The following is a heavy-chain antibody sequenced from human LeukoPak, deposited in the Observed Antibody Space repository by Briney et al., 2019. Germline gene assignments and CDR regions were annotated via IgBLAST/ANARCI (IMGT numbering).Heavy chain of an antibody. Sequence: SETLSLTCTVSGGSISRYYWSWIRQHPGKGLEWIGYIYYSGSSYYNLSLRSRVTISVDTSKNHFSLKLSSVTAADTAVYYCARNRDGYNSFDYWGQGTLVTVSS. CDR3: ARNRDGYNSFDY. CDR2: IYYSGSS. V-gene: IGHV4-59*06. D-gene: IGHD5-24*01. J-gene: IGHJ4*02. CDR1: GGSISRYY.